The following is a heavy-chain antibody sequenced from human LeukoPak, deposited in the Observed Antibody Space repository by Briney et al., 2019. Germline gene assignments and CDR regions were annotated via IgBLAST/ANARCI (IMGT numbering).Heavy chain of an antibody. Sequence: SETLSLTCSVSGGSISSNYWSWFRQPPGKGLEWIGYIYYSGSTTYNPSLKSRVTISVDTSKNQFSLKLSSVTAADTAMYYCARATDASSGYFWFDPWGQGTLVTVSS. CDR2: IYYSGST. D-gene: IGHD3-22*01. CDR1: GGSISSNY. J-gene: IGHJ5*02. CDR3: ARATDASSGYFWFDP. V-gene: IGHV4-59*01.